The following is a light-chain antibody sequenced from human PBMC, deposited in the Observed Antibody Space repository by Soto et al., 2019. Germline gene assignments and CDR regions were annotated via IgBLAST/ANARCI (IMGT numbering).Light chain of an antibody. V-gene: IGKV3-15*01. J-gene: IGKJ4*01. Sequence: EIVMTQSPATLSVSPGGRATLSCRASQSISTKLAWYQQKPGHAPRLFIYGVSTRAPGIPVRFSGSGSGTEFTLTITSLQSEDFAVYYCQEYNDWRPVTFGGGTKVDIK. CDR2: GVS. CDR3: QEYNDWRPVT. CDR1: QSISTK.